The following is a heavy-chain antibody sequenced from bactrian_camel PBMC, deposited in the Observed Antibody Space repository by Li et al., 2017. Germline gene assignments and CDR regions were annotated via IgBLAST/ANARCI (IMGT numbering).Heavy chain of an antibody. D-gene: IGHD1*01. J-gene: IGHJ4*01. V-gene: IGHV3S40*01. Sequence: VQLVESGGGLVQPGGSLRLSCVASGFTFSSFAMSWVRQAPGKPREEVAQKTTSSGSTSYADSVKGRFTISQDNAKNTVDLQMNSLKSEDTALYYCAPASDSRYNYWGQGTQVTVS. CDR3: APASDSRYNY. CDR2: KTTSSGST. CDR1: GFTFSSFA.